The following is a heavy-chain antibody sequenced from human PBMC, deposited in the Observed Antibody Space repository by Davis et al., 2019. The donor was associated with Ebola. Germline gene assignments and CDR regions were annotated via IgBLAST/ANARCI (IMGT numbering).Heavy chain of an antibody. CDR1: GYTFTSYG. V-gene: IGHV1-18*01. CDR2: ISAYNGNT. CDR3: ARVVGASRYYYMDV. Sequence: ASVKVSCKASGYTFTSYGISWVRQAPGQGLEWMGWISAYNGNTNYAKKLQGRVTMTTDTSTSTAYMELRSRRSDDTAVYYCARVVGASRYYYMDVWGKGTTVTVSS. J-gene: IGHJ6*03. D-gene: IGHD1-26*01.